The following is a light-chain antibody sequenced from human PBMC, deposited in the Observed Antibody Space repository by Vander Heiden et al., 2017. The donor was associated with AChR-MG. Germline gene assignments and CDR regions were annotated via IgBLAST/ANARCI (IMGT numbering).Light chain of an antibody. CDR2: GDT. J-gene: IGLJ1*01. V-gene: IGLV1-40*01. CDR3: LSPDSSLNTVV. Sequence: QSVLTPPPSVSGAPGRRVTIYCTGSRSKLEAGYDVHWYQQLPRTAPKLLIYGDTNRPSGVPDRFSGSKSGTSASLAITGLQAEDEADYYCLSPDSSLNTVVFGTGTKVTVL. CDR1: RSKLEAGYD.